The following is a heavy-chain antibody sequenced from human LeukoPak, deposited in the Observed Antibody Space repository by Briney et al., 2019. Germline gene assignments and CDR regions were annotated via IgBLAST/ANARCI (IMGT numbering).Heavy chain of an antibody. D-gene: IGHD1-26*01. V-gene: IGHV3-21*01. J-gene: IGHJ3*02. Sequence: GGSLRLSCAASGFIFSSYSMNWVRQAPGKGLEWVSSISSSSSYIYYADSVKGRFTISRDNAKNSLYLQMNSLRAEDTAVYYCARALPSPLYSGSYADAFDIWGQGTMVTVSS. CDR3: ARALPSPLYSGSYADAFDI. CDR2: ISSSSSYI. CDR1: GFIFSSYS.